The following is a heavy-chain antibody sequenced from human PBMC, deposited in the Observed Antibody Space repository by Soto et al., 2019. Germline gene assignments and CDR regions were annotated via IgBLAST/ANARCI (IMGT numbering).Heavy chain of an antibody. J-gene: IGHJ1*01. CDR1: GFNLDSYA. CDR2: ISYDGKNI. CDR3: ARDYGALPADRFQY. Sequence: GGSLRLSCAASGFNLDSYAMNWVRQAPGKGHEWVATISYDGKNIYYADFVRGRFTISKDNSNNALYLRLSSLIPEDTAIYYCARDYGALPADRFQYWGQGTLVTVSS. D-gene: IGHD3-10*01. V-gene: IGHV3-30*03.